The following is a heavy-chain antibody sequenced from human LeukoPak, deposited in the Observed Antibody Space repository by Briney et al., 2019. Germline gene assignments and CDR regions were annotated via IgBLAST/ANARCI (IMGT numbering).Heavy chain of an antibody. CDR2: IYTSGST. Sequence: SETLSLTCTVSGGSISSYYWSWIRQPAGKGLEWIGRIYTSGSTNYNPSLKSRVTMSVDTPKNQFSLKLSSVTAADTAVYYCAGVQSSGYYYHYYHYYMEVWGKVTTV. V-gene: IGHV4-4*07. CDR3: AGVQSSGYYYHYYHYYMEV. CDR1: GGSISSYY. D-gene: IGHD3-22*01. J-gene: IGHJ6*03.